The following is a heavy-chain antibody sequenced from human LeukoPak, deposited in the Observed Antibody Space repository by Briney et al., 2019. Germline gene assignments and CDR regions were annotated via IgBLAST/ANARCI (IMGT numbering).Heavy chain of an antibody. Sequence: GGSLRLSCAASGFTFSSYWMHSVRQAPGKGLVWVPRISTGGSSTNSADSVKGRFTISRDNAKNTLYLQMNSLRAEDTAVYYCVREYSSSSGRAFDIWGQGTMVTVSP. V-gene: IGHV3-74*01. CDR3: VREYSSSSGRAFDI. CDR1: GFTFSSYW. D-gene: IGHD6-6*01. J-gene: IGHJ3*02. CDR2: ISTGGSST.